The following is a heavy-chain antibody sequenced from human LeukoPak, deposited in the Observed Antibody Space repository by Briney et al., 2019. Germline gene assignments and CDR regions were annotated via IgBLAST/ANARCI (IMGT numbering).Heavy chain of an antibody. Sequence: ASVKVSCKASGGTFSSYAISWVRQAPGQGLEWMGGITPIFGTANYAQKFQGRVTITADKSTSTAYMELSSLRSEDTAVYYCARGNYGDAHFDYWGQGTLVTVSS. CDR3: ARGNYGDAHFDY. V-gene: IGHV1-69*06. CDR1: GGTFSSYA. J-gene: IGHJ4*02. CDR2: ITPIFGTA. D-gene: IGHD4-17*01.